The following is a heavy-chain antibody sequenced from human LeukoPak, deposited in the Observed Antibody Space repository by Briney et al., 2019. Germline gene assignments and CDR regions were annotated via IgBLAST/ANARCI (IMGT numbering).Heavy chain of an antibody. V-gene: IGHV4-39*07. CDR3: ARGRLVRYYDFWSGYSYYFDY. CDR1: GGSISSSSYY. D-gene: IGHD3-3*01. Sequence: SETLSLTCTVSGGSISSSSYYWGWIRQPPGKGLEWIGSIYYSGSTYYNPSLKSRVTISVDTSKNQFSLKLSSVTAADTAVYYCARGRLVRYYDFWSGYSYYFDYWGQGTLVTVSS. J-gene: IGHJ4*02. CDR2: IYYSGST.